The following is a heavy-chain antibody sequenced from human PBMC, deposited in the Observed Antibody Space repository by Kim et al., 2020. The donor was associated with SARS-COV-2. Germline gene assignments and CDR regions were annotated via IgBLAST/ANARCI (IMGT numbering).Heavy chain of an antibody. Sequence: GGSLRLSCAASGFTFSSYAMHWVRQAPGKGLEWVAVISYDGSNKYYADSVKGRFTISRDNSKNTLYLQMNSLRAEDTAVYYCARAGRYSYGQNAFDIWG. CDR1: GFTFSSYA. J-gene: IGHJ3*02. D-gene: IGHD5-18*01. CDR3: ARAGRYSYGQNAFDI. CDR2: ISYDGSNK. V-gene: IGHV3-30-3*01.